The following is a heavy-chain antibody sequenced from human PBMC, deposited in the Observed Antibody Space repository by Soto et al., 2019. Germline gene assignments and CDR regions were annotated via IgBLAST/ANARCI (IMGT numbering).Heavy chain of an antibody. J-gene: IGHJ5*02. V-gene: IGHV4-59*12. CDR1: GGSISSYY. CDR2: IYYSGST. Sequence: SETLSLTCTVSGGSISSYYWSWIRQPPGKGLEWIGYIYYSGSTYYNPSLKSRITISVDTSKNQFSLRLTSVTAADTAVYYCARDRCTTTTCYSWFDPWGQGTLVTVSS. D-gene: IGHD2-2*01. CDR3: ARDRCTTTTCYSWFDP.